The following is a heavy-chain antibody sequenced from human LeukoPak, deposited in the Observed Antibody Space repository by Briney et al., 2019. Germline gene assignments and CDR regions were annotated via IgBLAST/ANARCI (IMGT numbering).Heavy chain of an antibody. CDR1: GGSFSGYY. CDR3: ARDLESGSYEHYFDY. J-gene: IGHJ4*02. D-gene: IGHD1-26*01. V-gene: IGHV4-34*01. Sequence: SETLSLTCAVYGGSFSGYYWSWIRQPPGKGLEWIGEINHSGSTNYNPSLKSRVTISVDTSKNQFSLQLNSVTPEDTAAYYCARDLESGSYEHYFDYWGQGTLVTVTS. CDR2: INHSGST.